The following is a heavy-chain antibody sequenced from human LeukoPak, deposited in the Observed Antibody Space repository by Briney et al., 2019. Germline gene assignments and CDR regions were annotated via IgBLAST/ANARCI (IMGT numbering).Heavy chain of an antibody. CDR3: AKELRPNDY. V-gene: IGHV3-74*01. Sequence: GGSLRLSCAASGFTFSSYWMHWVRQAPGKGLVWVSRINSDGSSTSYVDSVKGRFTLSRDNSMDTLYLQMNSLRVEDTAVYYCAKELRPNDYWGQGTLVTVSS. CDR2: INSDGSST. CDR1: GFTFSSYW. J-gene: IGHJ4*03. D-gene: IGHD2-15*01.